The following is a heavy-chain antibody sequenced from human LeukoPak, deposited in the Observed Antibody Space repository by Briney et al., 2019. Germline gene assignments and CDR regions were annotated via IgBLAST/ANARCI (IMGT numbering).Heavy chain of an antibody. CDR2: INHSGST. Sequence: PSETLSLTCAVYGGSFSGYYWSWIRQPPGKGLEWIGEINHSGSTYYNPSLKSRVTISVDTSKNQFSLKLSSVTAADTAVYYCARVPNYYGSGSYFDYWGQGTLVTVSS. CDR3: ARVPNYYGSGSYFDY. CDR1: GGSFSGYY. D-gene: IGHD3-10*01. J-gene: IGHJ4*02. V-gene: IGHV4-34*09.